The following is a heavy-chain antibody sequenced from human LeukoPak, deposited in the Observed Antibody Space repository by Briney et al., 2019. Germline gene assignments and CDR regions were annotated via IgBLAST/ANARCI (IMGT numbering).Heavy chain of an antibody. J-gene: IGHJ3*02. CDR3: ARGDIVVVPAAHSAFDI. V-gene: IGHV3-23*01. CDR1: GFTFSSYA. D-gene: IGHD2-2*01. Sequence: GGSLRLSCAASGFTFSSYAMIWVRQAPGKGLEWVSGTNDSGGSTYYADSVKGRFTISRDNSKNTLYLQMNSLRAEDTAVYYCARGDIVVVPAAHSAFDIWGQGTVVTVSS. CDR2: TNDSGGST.